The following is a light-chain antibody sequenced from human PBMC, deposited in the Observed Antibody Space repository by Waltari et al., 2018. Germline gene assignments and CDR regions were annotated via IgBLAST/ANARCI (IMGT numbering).Light chain of an antibody. V-gene: IGKV2-28*01. CDR3: MQVLQTPLT. CDR2: LGS. J-gene: IGKJ4*01. CDR1: QTLLHSNGYYH. Sequence: DIVMTQSPLSLPVTPGETASISCRSSQTLLHSNGYYHLDWFLQKPGQSPQLLIYLGSNRASGVPDRFSGSGSGTDFTLKISRVEAEDVGVYYCMQVLQTPLTFGGGTKVEIK.